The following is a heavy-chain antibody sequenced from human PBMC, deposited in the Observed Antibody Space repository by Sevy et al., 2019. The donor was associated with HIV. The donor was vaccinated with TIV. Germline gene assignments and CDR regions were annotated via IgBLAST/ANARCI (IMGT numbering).Heavy chain of an antibody. Sequence: GGSLRLSCAASGFTFSSYGMHWVRQAPGKGLEWVAVIWYDGNNQYYADSVKGRFTISRDNSKKSLYLQMNSLRAEDTAVYFCARGHYAMDVWGQGTTVTVSS. CDR2: IWYDGNNQ. J-gene: IGHJ6*02. V-gene: IGHV3-33*01. CDR3: ARGHYAMDV. CDR1: GFTFSSYG.